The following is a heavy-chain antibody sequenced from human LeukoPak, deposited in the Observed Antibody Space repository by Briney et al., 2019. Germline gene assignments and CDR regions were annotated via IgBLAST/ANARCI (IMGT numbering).Heavy chain of an antibody. V-gene: IGHV3-7*03. CDR3: AKDRSCTNDICHGDFDY. D-gene: IGHD2-8*01. CDR2: INQDGSGK. Sequence: PGGSLRLSCAASGFTFSSYWMSWVRQAPGKGLEWVANINQDGSGKYYVDSVKGRFTISRDNSKNTLYLQMNSLRAEDTALYYCAKDRSCTNDICHGDFDYWGQGTLVTVSS. J-gene: IGHJ4*02. CDR1: GFTFSSYW.